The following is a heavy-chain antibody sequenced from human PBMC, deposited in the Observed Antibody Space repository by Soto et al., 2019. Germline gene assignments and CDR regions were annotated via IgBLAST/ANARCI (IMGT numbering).Heavy chain of an antibody. J-gene: IGHJ4*02. Sequence: GASVKVSCKASGVTFSSYAISWVRQAPGQGLEWMGGIIPIFGTANYAQKFQGRVTITADESTSTAYMELSSLRSEDTAVYDCARERAVAGRSNWGQGPLVTVCS. CDR3: ARERAVAGRSN. CDR1: GVTFSSYA. CDR2: IIPIFGTA. D-gene: IGHD6-19*01. V-gene: IGHV1-69*13.